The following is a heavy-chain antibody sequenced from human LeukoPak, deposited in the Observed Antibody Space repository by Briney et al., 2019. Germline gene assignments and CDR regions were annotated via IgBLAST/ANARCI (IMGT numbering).Heavy chain of an antibody. J-gene: IGHJ4*02. CDR3: AKTTVGYSSGRYPGWPADC. V-gene: IGHV3-23*01. CDR2: ICGSGGCT. CDR1: GFTFNTYA. Sequence: TGGSLRLSCEASGFTFNTYAIYWVRQAPGKGLEWVSGICGSGGCTYYADSVKGRFTISRDNPKNTVYLQMNSLTADDTAVYYCAKTTVGYSSGRYPGWPADCWGQGTLVTVSS. D-gene: IGHD6-25*01.